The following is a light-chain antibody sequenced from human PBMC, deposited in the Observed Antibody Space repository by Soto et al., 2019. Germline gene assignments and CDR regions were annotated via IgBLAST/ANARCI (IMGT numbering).Light chain of an antibody. J-gene: IGLJ1*01. V-gene: IGLV1-40*01. CDR3: QSYDSTLDARYV. CDR2: GDS. Sequence: QSVLTQPPSVSGAPGQRVTISCTGSGSNTGAGYDVHWYQHRPGTAPKLLVFGDSHRPSGVPDRFSGSKSGTSASLAITGLQAEDEGDYYCQSYDSTLDARYVFGTGTKLTVL. CDR1: GSNTGAGYD.